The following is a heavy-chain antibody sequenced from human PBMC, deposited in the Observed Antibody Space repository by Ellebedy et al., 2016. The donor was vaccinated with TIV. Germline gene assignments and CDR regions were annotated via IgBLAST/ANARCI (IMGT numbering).Heavy chain of an antibody. Sequence: GESLKISCAVSGFTFSTYAMHWVRQAPGKGLEWVAVIWYDGSHDYYADSVKGRFTVSRDNHNNAMYLQMKCLRVDDTAVYYCAREFIGTPIRYPGMDFWGQGTLVTVSS. J-gene: IGHJ4*02. CDR1: GFTFSTYA. CDR3: AREFIGTPIRYPGMDF. V-gene: IGHV3-33*01. CDR2: IWYDGSHD. D-gene: IGHD3-9*01.